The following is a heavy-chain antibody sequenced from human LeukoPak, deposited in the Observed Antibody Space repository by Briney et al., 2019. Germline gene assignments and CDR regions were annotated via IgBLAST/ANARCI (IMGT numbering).Heavy chain of an antibody. CDR2: ISSSSSYI. J-gene: IGHJ4*02. V-gene: IGHV3-21*01. D-gene: IGHD6-6*01. CDR1: GFTFSSYS. CDR3: ARDSSSSVSRTADY. Sequence: PGGSLRLSCAASGFTFSSYSMNWVRQAPGKGLEWVSSISSSSSYIWYADSLKGRFTTSRDNAKNSVYLQMNSLRAEDTAVYYCARDSSSSVSRTADYWGQGTLVTVSS.